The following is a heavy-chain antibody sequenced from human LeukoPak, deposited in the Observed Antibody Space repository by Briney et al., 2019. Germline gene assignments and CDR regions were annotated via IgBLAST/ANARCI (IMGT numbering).Heavy chain of an antibody. J-gene: IGHJ4*02. V-gene: IGHV3-23*01. Sequence: AGGSLRLSCAASGFTFSSYSMNWVRQAPGKGLEWVSAISGSGGSTYYADSVKGRFTISRDNSKNTLYLQMNSLRAEDTAVYYCAKDSPHYDFWSGYSRYFDYWGQGTLVTVSS. CDR2: ISGSGGST. D-gene: IGHD3-3*01. CDR1: GFTFSSYS. CDR3: AKDSPHYDFWSGYSRYFDY.